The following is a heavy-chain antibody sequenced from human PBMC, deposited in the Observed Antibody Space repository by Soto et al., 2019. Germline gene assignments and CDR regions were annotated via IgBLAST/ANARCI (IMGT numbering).Heavy chain of an antibody. V-gene: IGHV4-61*08. Sequence: SETLSLTCSVSGVSVSSDDYYWNWIRQPPGKGLEWIGYNHIRGRTNYNPSLKSRVTISVDTSKNQFSPKLSSVTAADTAVYYCARMLESLPWFDHWGQGTLVTVSS. CDR3: ARMLESLPWFDH. D-gene: IGHD3-10*02. CDR2: NHIRGRT. J-gene: IGHJ5*02. CDR1: GVSVSSDDYY.